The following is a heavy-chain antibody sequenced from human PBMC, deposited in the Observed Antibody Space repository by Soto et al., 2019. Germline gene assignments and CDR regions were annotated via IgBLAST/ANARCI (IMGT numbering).Heavy chain of an antibody. D-gene: IGHD2-15*01. J-gene: IGHJ3*02. CDR2: IGTAGDT. CDR1: GFTFSSYD. Sequence: GGSLRLSCAASGFTFSSYDMHWVRQATGKGLEWVSAIGTAGDTYYPGSVKGRLAISRENAKNSLYLQMNSLRAGDTAVYYCARGCSGGSCYTAGSAFDIWGQGTMVTVSS. CDR3: ARGCSGGSCYTAGSAFDI. V-gene: IGHV3-13*01.